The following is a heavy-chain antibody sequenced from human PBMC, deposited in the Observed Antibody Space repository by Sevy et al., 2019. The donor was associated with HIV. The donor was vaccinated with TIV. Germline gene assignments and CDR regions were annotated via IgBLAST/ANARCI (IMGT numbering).Heavy chain of an antibody. CDR3: ARRSPYARGMDV. D-gene: IGHD3-16*01. J-gene: IGHJ6*02. CDR1: GGSISSSSYY. CDR2: IYYSGST. Sequence: SETLSLTCTVSGGSISSSSYYWGWIRQPPGKGLEWIGSIYYSGSTYYNPSLKSQVTISVDTSKNQFSLKLSSVTAADTAVYYCARRSPYARGMDVWGQGTTVTVSS. V-gene: IGHV4-39*01.